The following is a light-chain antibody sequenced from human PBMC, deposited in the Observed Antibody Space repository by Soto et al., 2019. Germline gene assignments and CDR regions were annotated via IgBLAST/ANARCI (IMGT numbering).Light chain of an antibody. CDR1: QSVSSSY. J-gene: IGKJ1*01. Sequence: EIVLTQSPGTLSLSPGERATLSCRASQSVSSSYLAWYQQKPGQAPRLLIYGASSRATGIPGRFSGSGAGTDFTLTSSRLEPEYFAVYYCQQYGSSPWTFDQGTKVEIK. V-gene: IGKV3-20*01. CDR2: GAS. CDR3: QQYGSSPWT.